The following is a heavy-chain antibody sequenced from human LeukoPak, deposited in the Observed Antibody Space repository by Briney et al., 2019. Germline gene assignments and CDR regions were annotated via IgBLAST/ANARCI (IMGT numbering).Heavy chain of an antibody. D-gene: IGHD3-10*01. Sequence: ASVKVSCTASGYTFTSYDINWVRQATGQGLEWMGWMNPNSGNTGYAQKFQGRVTMTRNTSISTAYMELSSLRSEDTAVYYCARRVPKLLWFGELSWFDPWGQGTLVTVSS. V-gene: IGHV1-8*01. CDR2: MNPNSGNT. J-gene: IGHJ5*02. CDR1: GYTFTSYD. CDR3: ARRVPKLLWFGELSWFDP.